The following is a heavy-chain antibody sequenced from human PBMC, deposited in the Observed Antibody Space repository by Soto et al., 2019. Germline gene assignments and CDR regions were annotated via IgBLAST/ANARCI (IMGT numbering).Heavy chain of an antibody. CDR1: DGSISSFY. Sequence: QAQLQESGPGLVKPSETLSLTCTVSDGSISSFYWSWSRQPPGKGLEWIGFSEYSGSTNYNPSLKSLVTISVDTSKNQFSLNLNSVTAAATAVYYCARRTHAGTFDIWCPGTMVTVSA. CDR3: ARRTHAGTFDI. V-gene: IGHV4-59*08. CDR2: SEYSGST. J-gene: IGHJ3*02. D-gene: IGHD1-1*01.